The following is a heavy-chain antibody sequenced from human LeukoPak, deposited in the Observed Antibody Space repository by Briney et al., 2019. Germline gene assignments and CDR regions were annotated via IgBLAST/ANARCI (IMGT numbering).Heavy chain of an antibody. CDR3: ARDPGSSSFDY. V-gene: IGHV3-7*01. J-gene: IGHJ4*02. CDR2: IDQDGSVR. Sequence: GGSLRLSCVASGFTFSSFWMSLVRQAPGKGLEFVANIDQDGSVRNYVDSVKGRFIISGDNAKNSLYLQMDSLKAEDTAVYFCARDPGSSSFDYWGLGTPVTVSS. CDR1: GFTFSSFW. D-gene: IGHD6-13*01.